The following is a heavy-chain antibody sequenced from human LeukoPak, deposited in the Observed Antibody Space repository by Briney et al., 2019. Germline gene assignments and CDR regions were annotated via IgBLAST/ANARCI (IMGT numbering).Heavy chain of an antibody. J-gene: IGHJ4*02. Sequence: GASVKVSCKASGGTFSSYAISWVRQAPGQGLEWMGGIIPIFGTANYAQKFQGRVTITTDESTSTAYMELSSLRPEDTALYYCAKDGSGWRQNYYFDYWGQGTLVTVSS. CDR3: AKDGSGWRQNYYFDY. CDR1: GGTFSSYA. V-gene: IGHV1-69*05. CDR2: IIPIFGTA. D-gene: IGHD6-19*01.